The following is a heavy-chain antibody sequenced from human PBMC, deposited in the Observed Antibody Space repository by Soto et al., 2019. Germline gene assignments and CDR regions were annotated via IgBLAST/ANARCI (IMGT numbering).Heavy chain of an antibody. V-gene: IGHV4-61*01. CDR3: VRDQYPEYDFYGLDV. J-gene: IGHJ6*02. CDR1: GGSVSSGSPY. CDR2: IYSTGGT. Sequence: QVQLQESGPGLVRPSETLSLTCTVSGGSVSSGSPYWSWIRQAPGKGLEWIGHIYSTGGTNYNPSLTSRVTLSVDTSKNQFSLKLSSVTAADTAVYYCVRDQYPEYDFYGLDVWGQGTTVTVSS.